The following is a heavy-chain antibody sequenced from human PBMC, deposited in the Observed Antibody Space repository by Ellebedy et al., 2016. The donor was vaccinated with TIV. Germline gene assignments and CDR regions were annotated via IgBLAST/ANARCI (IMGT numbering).Heavy chain of an antibody. CDR3: ASSSGSYRAWDY. V-gene: IGHV3-21*01. CDR1: GFTFSSYS. D-gene: IGHD1-26*01. J-gene: IGHJ4*02. CDR2: ISSSSSYI. Sequence: GESLKISCAASGFTFSSYSMNWVRQAPGKGLEWVSPISSSSSYIYYADSVKGRFTISRDNAKNSLYLQMNSLRAEDTAVYYCASSSGSYRAWDYWGQGTLVTVSS.